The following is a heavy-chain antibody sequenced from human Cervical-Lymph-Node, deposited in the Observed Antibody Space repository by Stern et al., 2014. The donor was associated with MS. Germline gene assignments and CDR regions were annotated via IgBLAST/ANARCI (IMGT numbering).Heavy chain of an antibody. J-gene: IGHJ3*02. Sequence: VQLVESGAEVKKPGESLKISCKGSGYSFTSYWLGWVRQMPGKGLAWMGIIYPGDSEARYSPSFQGQVTIAADKSISTAYLQWSSLKASDTAIYYCAKHDEYAFDIWGQGTKVTVSS. CDR3: AKHDEYAFDI. V-gene: IGHV5-51*01. CDR2: IYPGDSEA. CDR1: GYSFTSYW.